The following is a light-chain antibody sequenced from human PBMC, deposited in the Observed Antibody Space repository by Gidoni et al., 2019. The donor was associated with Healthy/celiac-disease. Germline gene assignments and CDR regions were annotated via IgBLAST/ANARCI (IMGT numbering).Light chain of an antibody. CDR2: DAS. CDR3: QQRSNWPPGT. J-gene: IGKJ4*01. V-gene: IGKV3-11*01. Sequence: EIVLTQSPATLSLSPGERATLSCRDSQSVSSYLAWYQQKPGQAPRLLIYDASNRVTGIPARFSGSGSGTDFTLTISSLEPEDFAVYYCQQRSNWPPGTFGGGTKVEIK. CDR1: QSVSSY.